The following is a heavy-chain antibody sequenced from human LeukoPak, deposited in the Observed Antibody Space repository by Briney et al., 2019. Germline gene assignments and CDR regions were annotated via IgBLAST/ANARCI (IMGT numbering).Heavy chain of an antibody. CDR3: AKDRGYSYAYFDF. V-gene: IGHV3-30*02. CDR1: GFTFSTYG. Sequence: PGGSLRLSCAASGFTFSTYGMHWVRQAPGKGLEWVAFIRYDGSNKYYADSVKGRFTISRDNSKNTLYLQMNSLRAEDTAVYNCAKDRGYSYAYFDFRGQGTLVTVSS. J-gene: IGHJ4*02. CDR2: IRYDGSNK. D-gene: IGHD5-18*01.